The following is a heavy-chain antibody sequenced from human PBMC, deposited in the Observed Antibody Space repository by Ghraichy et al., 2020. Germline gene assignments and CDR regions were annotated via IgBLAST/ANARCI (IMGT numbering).Heavy chain of an antibody. CDR2: ISGSGGST. V-gene: IGHV3-23*01. CDR1: GFTFSSYA. J-gene: IGHJ5*02. Sequence: GESLNISCAASGFTFSSYAMSWVRQAPGKGLEWVSAISGSGGSTYYADSVKGRFTISRDNSKNTLYLQMNSLRAEDTAVYYCAKEGVGATEGGWFDPWGQGTLVTVSS. D-gene: IGHD1-26*01. CDR3: AKEGVGATEGGWFDP.